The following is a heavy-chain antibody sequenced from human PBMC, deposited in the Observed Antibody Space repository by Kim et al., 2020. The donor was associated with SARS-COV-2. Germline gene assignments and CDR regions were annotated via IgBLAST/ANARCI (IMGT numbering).Heavy chain of an antibody. V-gene: IGHV3-74*01. J-gene: IGHJ4*02. Sequence: GGSLRLSCEASGFTFSSFWMDWVRQAPGKGLLWVSRINTDGSDTSYADSVKGRFTISRDNAKNTLYLQMSSLRADDTAVYYCTRAIIGTNAFDSWGQGIRVTVSS. CDR3: TRAIIGTNAFDS. CDR1: GFTFSSFW. D-gene: IGHD1-7*01. CDR2: INTDGSDT.